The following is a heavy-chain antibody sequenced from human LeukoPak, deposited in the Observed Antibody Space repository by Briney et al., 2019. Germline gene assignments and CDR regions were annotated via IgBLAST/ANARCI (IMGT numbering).Heavy chain of an antibody. CDR2: IYPGDSDT. J-gene: IGHJ6*03. Sequence: GESLKISCKGAGCCFTSYWIGWVRQMPGKGLEGMGIIYPGDSDTRYSPSFQGQVTISAGKSISTAYLQWSSLKASDTAMYYCARHAQYDFWSGYNYYYYYMDVWGKGTTVTVSS. CDR1: GCCFTSYW. D-gene: IGHD3-3*01. V-gene: IGHV5-51*01. CDR3: ARHAQYDFWSGYNYYYYYMDV.